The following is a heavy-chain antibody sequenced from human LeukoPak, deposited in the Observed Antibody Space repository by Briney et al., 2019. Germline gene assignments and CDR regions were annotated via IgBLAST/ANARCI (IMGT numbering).Heavy chain of an antibody. J-gene: IGHJ3*02. Sequence: GGSLRLSCAVSGFTFSSYWMHWVRQAPGKGLVWVSRINSDGSSIKSADSVKGRFTISRDNAKNTLYLQMNSLRAEDTAVYYCARGTAWRNGYETHAFDIWGQGTMVTVSS. CDR2: INSDGSSI. V-gene: IGHV3-74*03. CDR3: ARGTAWRNGYETHAFDI. D-gene: IGHD5-24*01. CDR1: GFTFSSYW.